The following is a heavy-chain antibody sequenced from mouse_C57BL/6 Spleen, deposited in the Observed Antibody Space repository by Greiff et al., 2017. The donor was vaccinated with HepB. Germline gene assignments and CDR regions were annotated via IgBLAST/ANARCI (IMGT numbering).Heavy chain of an antibody. J-gene: IGHJ3*01. Sequence: EVQLQQSGAELVRPGASVKLSCTASGFNIKDDYMHWVKQRPEQGLEWIGWIDPENGDTEYASKFQGKATITADTSSNTAYLQLSSLTSEDTAVYYCTTWGPLITTVVEWGQGTLVTVSA. CDR3: TTWGPLITTVVE. CDR2: IDPENGDT. V-gene: IGHV14-4*01. CDR1: GFNIKDDY. D-gene: IGHD1-1*01.